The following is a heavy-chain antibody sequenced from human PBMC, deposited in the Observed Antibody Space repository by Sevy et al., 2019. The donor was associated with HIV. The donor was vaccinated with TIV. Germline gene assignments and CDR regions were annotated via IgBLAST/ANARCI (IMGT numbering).Heavy chain of an antibody. CDR2: FCHSGRT. CDR1: GGSVNGNC. V-gene: IGHV4-59*02. J-gene: IGHJ4*02. D-gene: IGHD7-27*01. CDR3: GRDYWGSVDY. Sequence: SETLSLTCSVSGGSVNGNCWSWIRQPPGKGLEWIGYFCHSGRTNYNPSLKSRITMSVDTSKNQFSLKLSSVTTADTAVYFCGRDYWGSVDYWGQGTLVTVSS.